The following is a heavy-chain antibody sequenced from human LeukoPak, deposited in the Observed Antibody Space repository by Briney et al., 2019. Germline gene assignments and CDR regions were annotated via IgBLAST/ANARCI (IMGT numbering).Heavy chain of an antibody. CDR3: ASGLGVAAGTFRFDY. CDR1: GYSFTSYW. Sequence: GESLKISCKGSGYSFTSYWIGWVRQMPGKGLEWMGIIYPGDSDTRYSPSFQGQVTISADKSISTAYLQWSSLKASDTAMYYCASGLGVAAGTFRFDYWGQGTLVTVSS. V-gene: IGHV5-51*01. D-gene: IGHD6-13*01. CDR2: IYPGDSDT. J-gene: IGHJ4*02.